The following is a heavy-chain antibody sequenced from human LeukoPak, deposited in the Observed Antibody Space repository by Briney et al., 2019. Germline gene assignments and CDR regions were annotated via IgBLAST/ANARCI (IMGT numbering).Heavy chain of an antibody. D-gene: IGHD2-21*02. CDR1: GGSFSPYY. CDR3: ARGGFHCGGDCYVDY. Sequence: SETLSHTCAVYGGSFSPYYWSWIRQPPGKGLEWIGEINHSGSTNYNPSLKSRVTISVDTSKNQFSLRLSSVTAADTAVYYCARGGFHCGGDCYVDYWGQGTLVTVSS. CDR2: INHSGST. J-gene: IGHJ4*02. V-gene: IGHV4-34*01.